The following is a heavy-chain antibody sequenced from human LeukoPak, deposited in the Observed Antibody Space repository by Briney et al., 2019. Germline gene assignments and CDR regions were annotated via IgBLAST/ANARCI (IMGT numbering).Heavy chain of an antibody. CDR3: ARLYCSSASCNIYYYYYYMDV. J-gene: IGHJ6*03. V-gene: IGHV3-48*01. CDR1: GFTFSIYS. CDR2: ISSDSSTI. D-gene: IGHD2-2*01. Sequence: PGGSLRLSCAASGFTFSIYSMNWVRQAPGKGLEWVSYISSDSSTIYYADSVKGRFTISRDNAKDSLYLQMNSLRAEDTAVYYCARLYCSSASCNIYYYYYYMDVWGKGTSVTVSS.